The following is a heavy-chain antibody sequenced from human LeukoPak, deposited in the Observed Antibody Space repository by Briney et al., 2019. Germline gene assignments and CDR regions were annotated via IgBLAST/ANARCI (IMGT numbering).Heavy chain of an antibody. J-gene: IGHJ4*02. CDR2: INPNSGGT. Sequence: ASVKVSCKASGYTFTGYYMHWVRQAPGQGLEWMGWINPNSGGTNYAQKFQGRVTMTRDTSISTAYMELSRLRSDDTAVYYCARDRVAVAGTLSYWGQGTLVTVSS. CDR1: GYTFTGYY. CDR3: ARDRVAVAGTLSY. V-gene: IGHV1-2*02. D-gene: IGHD6-19*01.